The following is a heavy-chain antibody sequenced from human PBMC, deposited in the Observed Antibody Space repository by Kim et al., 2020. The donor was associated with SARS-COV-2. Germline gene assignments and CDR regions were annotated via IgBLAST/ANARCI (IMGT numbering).Heavy chain of an antibody. J-gene: IGHJ4*02. CDR3: AKDMGRYYDSSGYYLDY. V-gene: IGHV3-9*01. D-gene: IGHD3-22*01. Sequence: VKGRFTIARDKAKNSLYLQMNSLRAEDTALYYCAKDMGRYYDSSGYYLDYWGQGTLVTVSS.